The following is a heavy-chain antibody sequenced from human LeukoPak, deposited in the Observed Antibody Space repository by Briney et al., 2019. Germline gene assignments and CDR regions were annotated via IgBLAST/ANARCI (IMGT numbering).Heavy chain of an antibody. CDR3: ATDVGYTGYGAYDC. Sequence: ASVKVSCKASGYTFTGYYMQWLRQAPGQGLEWMGWINPNSGGTNYAQKFQGRVTMTRDTSISTAYMELSSLRCEDTAVYYCATDVGYTGYGAYDCWGQGTLVTVSS. CDR1: GYTFTGYY. V-gene: IGHV1-2*02. D-gene: IGHD5-12*01. CDR2: INPNSGGT. J-gene: IGHJ4*02.